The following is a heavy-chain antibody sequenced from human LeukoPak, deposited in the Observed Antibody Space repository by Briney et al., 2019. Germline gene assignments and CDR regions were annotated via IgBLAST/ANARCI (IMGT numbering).Heavy chain of an antibody. Sequence: GGSLRLSCAASGFTFSNAWMSWVRQAPGKGREWVGRIKSKTDGGTTDYAAPVKGRFTISRDDSKNTLYLQMNSLKTEDTAVYYCTTDSVVVTAASLYWGQGTLVTVSS. V-gene: IGHV3-15*01. CDR2: IKSKTDGGTT. D-gene: IGHD2-21*02. CDR3: TTDSVVVTAASLY. CDR1: GFTFSNAW. J-gene: IGHJ4*02.